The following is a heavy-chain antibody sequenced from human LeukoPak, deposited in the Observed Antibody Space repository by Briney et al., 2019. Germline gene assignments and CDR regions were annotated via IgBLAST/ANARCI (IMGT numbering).Heavy chain of an antibody. D-gene: IGHD4-17*01. V-gene: IGHV3-66*02. CDR1: GFTVRNSY. CDR2: IYSGGST. J-gene: IGHJ6*03. Sequence: GGSLRLSCAAPGFTVRNSYMSWVRQAPGKGLEWVSVIYSGGSTYYADSVKGRFTISRDNSKNTLYLQMNSLGAEDTAVYYCARDSGTTVTGYYYYYMDVWGKGTTVTVSS. CDR3: ARDSGTTVTGYYYYYMDV.